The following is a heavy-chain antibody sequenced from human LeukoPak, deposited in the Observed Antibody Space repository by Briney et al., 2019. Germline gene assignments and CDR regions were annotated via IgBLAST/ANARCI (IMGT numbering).Heavy chain of an antibody. J-gene: IGHJ6*02. Sequence: PGGSLRLSCAASGFTFSSYWMHWVRQAPGKGLEWVSSISSSSSYIYYADSVKGRFTISRDNAQNSLYLQMNSLRAEDTAVYYCARDRYSSSWYEGGYYYYYYGMDVWGQGTTVTVSS. D-gene: IGHD6-13*01. CDR2: ISSSSSYI. CDR3: ARDRYSSSWYEGGYYYYYYGMDV. CDR1: GFTFSSYW. V-gene: IGHV3-21*01.